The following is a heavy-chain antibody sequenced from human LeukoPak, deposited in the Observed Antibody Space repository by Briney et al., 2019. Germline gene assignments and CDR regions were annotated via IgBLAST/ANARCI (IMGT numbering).Heavy chain of an antibody. CDR1: GGSFSGYY. CDR2: INHSGST. CDR3: ARRGVVRGVISHFDY. D-gene: IGHD3-10*01. V-gene: IGHV4-34*01. Sequence: SETLSLTCAVYGGSFSGYYWSWIRQPPGKGLEWIGEINHSGSTNYNPSLKSRVTISVDTSKNQFSLKLSSVTAADTAVYYCARRGVVRGVISHFDYWGQGTLVTVSS. J-gene: IGHJ4*02.